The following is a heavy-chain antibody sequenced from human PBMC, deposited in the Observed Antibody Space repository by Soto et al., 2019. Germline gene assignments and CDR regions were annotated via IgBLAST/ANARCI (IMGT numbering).Heavy chain of an antibody. CDR1: GGTFSGYY. D-gene: IGHD3-3*01. J-gene: IGHJ6*02. CDR3: ALRFYYDVSISGMDV. Sequence: LTYAVVGGTFSGYYWRWIRQPPGKGLEWIGEINHSGSTNYNPSLKSRVTISVDTSKNQFSLKLSSVTAADTAVYYCALRFYYDVSISGMDVWGQGTTVTVSS. V-gene: IGHV4-34*08. CDR2: INHSGST.